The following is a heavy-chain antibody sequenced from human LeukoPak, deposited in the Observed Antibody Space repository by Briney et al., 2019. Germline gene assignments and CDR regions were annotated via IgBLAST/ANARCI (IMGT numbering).Heavy chain of an antibody. CDR1: GFTFGDYS. CDR2: ISSSGTTI. J-gene: IGHJ4*02. Sequence: GGSLRLSCAASGFTFGDYSMSWIRQAPGKGLEWVSYISSSGTTIYYADSVKGRFTISRDNAKNSLYLQMNSLRAEDTAIYYCARVPRGAYDYWGQGTLVTVSS. CDR3: ARVPRGAYDY. V-gene: IGHV3-11*04. D-gene: IGHD1-26*01.